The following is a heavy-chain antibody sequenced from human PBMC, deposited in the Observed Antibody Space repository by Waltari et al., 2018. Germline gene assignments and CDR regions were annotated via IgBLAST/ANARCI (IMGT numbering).Heavy chain of an antibody. J-gene: IGHJ5*02. CDR1: GGSISSSSYY. D-gene: IGHD3-10*01. CDR3: ARQSLLWFGGRRAQKGWFDP. V-gene: IGHV4-39*01. CDR2: IYYSGST. Sequence: QLQLQESGPGLVKPSETLSLTCTVSGGSISSSSYYWGWIRQPPGKGLEWIGSIYYSGSTYYNPSLKSRVTISVDTSKNQFSLKLSSVTAADTAVYYCARQSLLWFGGRRAQKGWFDPGAREPWSPSPQ.